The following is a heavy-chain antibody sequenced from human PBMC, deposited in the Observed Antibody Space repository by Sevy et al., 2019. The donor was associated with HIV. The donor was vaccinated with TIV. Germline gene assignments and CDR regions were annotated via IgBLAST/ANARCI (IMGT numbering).Heavy chain of an antibody. D-gene: IGHD3-22*01. CDR2: ISYDGSNT. CDR1: GFTLSTYD. CDR3: ARDGGYDSRGYDLSNY. V-gene: IGHV3-30-3*01. Sequence: GGSLRLSCAASGFTLSTYDMHWVRQAPGKGLEWVAVISYDGSNTYYADSVKGRFTISRDSSKNTLYLQMNSLRAEDTAVYFCARDGGYDSRGYDLSNYWGQGSLVTVSS. J-gene: IGHJ4*02.